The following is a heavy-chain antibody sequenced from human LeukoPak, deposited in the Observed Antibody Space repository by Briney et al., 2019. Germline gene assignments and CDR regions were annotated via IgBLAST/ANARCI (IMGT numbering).Heavy chain of an antibody. CDR3: ARGRGFDY. D-gene: IGHD3-16*01. J-gene: IGHJ4*02. Sequence: SETLSLTCAVSGGSISSGGYSWSWIRQPPGKGLEWIGYIYHSGSTYYNPSLKSRVTISVDRSKSQFSLKLSSVTAADTAVYYCARGRGFDYWGQGTLVTVSS. CDR2: IYHSGST. CDR1: GGSISSGGYS. V-gene: IGHV4-30-2*01.